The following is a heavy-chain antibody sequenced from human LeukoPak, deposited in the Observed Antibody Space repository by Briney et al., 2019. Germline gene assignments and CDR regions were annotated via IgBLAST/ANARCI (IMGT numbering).Heavy chain of an antibody. Sequence: PSETLSLTCGVFGVSINDYYWSWIRQAPGKGLEWIGEISHSEGTRYNPSLESRVTILFGTSENQLSLKLIFVTAADTAVDYCARNRCGHSGSLSSIPWGLGALVTLSP. CDR2: ISHSEGT. J-gene: IGHJ5*02. V-gene: IGHV4-34*01. CDR3: ARNRCGHSGSLSSIP. CDR1: GVSINDYY. D-gene: IGHD2-21*01.